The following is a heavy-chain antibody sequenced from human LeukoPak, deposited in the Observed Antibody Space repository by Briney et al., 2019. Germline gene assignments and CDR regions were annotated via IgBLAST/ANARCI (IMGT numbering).Heavy chain of an antibody. Sequence: GGSLRLSCAASGFTFSSYAMSWVRQAPGKGLEWVPAISGSGGSTYYADSVKGRFTISRDNSKNTLYLQMNSLRADDTAVYYCASASSWYNYFDYWGQGTLVTVSS. CDR3: ASASSWYNYFDY. CDR1: GFTFSSYA. V-gene: IGHV3-23*01. CDR2: ISGSGGST. J-gene: IGHJ4*02. D-gene: IGHD6-13*01.